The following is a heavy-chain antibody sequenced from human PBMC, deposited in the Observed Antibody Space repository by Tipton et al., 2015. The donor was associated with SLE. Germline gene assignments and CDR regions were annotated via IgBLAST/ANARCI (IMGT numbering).Heavy chain of an antibody. CDR1: GGSISSSSYY. CDR3: AREGDYRRPYFDY. Sequence: TLSLTCTVSGGSISSSSYYWGWIRQPPGKGLEWIGGIYYSGSTYYNPSLKSRVTISVDTSKNQFSLKLSSVTAADTAVYYCAREGDYRRPYFDYWGQGTLVTVSS. V-gene: IGHV4-39*07. CDR2: IYYSGST. D-gene: IGHD4/OR15-4a*01. J-gene: IGHJ4*02.